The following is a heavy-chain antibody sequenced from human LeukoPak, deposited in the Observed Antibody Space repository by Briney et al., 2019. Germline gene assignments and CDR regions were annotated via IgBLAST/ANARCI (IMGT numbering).Heavy chain of an antibody. CDR1: GFTFSSDW. V-gene: IGHV3-74*01. CDR3: TRDLMDYDVSTGLHHYYMDV. D-gene: IGHD3-9*01. J-gene: IGHJ6*02. CDR2: ISGDGRNI. Sequence: QAGGSLRLSCAASGFTFSSDWMHWVRQAAGKGLVWVSRISGDGRNINYADSVRGRFTISRDNAKNTLYLQMNTLRVEDTAVYYCTRDLMDYDVSTGLHHYYMDVWGQGTTVTVSS.